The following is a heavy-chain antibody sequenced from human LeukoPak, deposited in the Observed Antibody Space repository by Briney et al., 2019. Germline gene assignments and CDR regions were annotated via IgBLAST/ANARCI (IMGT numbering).Heavy chain of an antibody. V-gene: IGHV3-23*01. CDR3: AKVGGVAAGTSNWFDP. Sequence: GGTLRLSWAASGFTFSSYGMSWVRQAPGMGLEWVSAISGSGGSTYYADSVKGRFTISRDNSKNTLYLQMNNLRAEDTAVYYCAKVGGVAAGTSNWFDPWGQGTLVTVSS. J-gene: IGHJ5*02. CDR1: GFTFSSYG. D-gene: IGHD6-13*01. CDR2: ISGSGGST.